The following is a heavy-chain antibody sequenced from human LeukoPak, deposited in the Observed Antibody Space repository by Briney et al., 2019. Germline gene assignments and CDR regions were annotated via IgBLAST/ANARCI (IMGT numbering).Heavy chain of an antibody. Sequence: SETLSLTCTVSGGSISSYHWSWIRQPPGKGLEWIGSIYYSGSTYYNPSLKSRVTISADTSKNQFSLKLSSVTAADTAVYYCARLDSGSYFTTTYWFDPWGQGTLVTVSS. V-gene: IGHV4-59*05. D-gene: IGHD1-26*01. CDR3: ARLDSGSYFTTTYWFDP. J-gene: IGHJ5*02. CDR1: GGSISSYH. CDR2: IYYSGST.